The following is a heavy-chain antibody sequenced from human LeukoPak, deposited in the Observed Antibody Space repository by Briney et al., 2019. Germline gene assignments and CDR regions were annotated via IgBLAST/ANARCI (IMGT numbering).Heavy chain of an antibody. CDR3: ARDPYYCGGDCYSGLFDY. CDR1: GGTFSSYA. D-gene: IGHD2-21*02. CDR2: IIPIFGTA. J-gene: IGHJ4*02. Sequence: ASVKVSCKASGGTFSSYAISWVRQAPGQGLEWMGGIIPIFGTANYAQKFQGRVTITADKSTSTAYMELSSLRSEDTAVYYCARDPYYCGGDCYSGLFDYWGQGTLVTVSS. V-gene: IGHV1-69*06.